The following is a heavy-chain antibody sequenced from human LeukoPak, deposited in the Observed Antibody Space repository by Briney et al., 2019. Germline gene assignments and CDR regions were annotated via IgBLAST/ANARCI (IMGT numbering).Heavy chain of an antibody. CDR3: ARDLGYSGYASGDY. Sequence: PGGSLRLSCAASGFTFSSYSMNWVRQALGKGLEWVSSISSSSSYIYYADSVRGRFTISRDNAKNSLYLQMNSLRAEDTAVYYCARDLGYSGYASGDYWGQGTLVTVSS. J-gene: IGHJ4*02. D-gene: IGHD5-12*01. V-gene: IGHV3-21*01. CDR2: ISSSSSYI. CDR1: GFTFSSYS.